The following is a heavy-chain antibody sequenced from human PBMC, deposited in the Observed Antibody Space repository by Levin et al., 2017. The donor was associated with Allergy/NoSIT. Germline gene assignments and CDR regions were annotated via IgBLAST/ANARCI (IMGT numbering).Heavy chain of an antibody. V-gene: IGHV3-48*02. CDR3: ARDFPESGSPDY. CDR1: GFSFSSYN. J-gene: IGHJ4*02. CDR2: ITGSSSTI. Sequence: PGGSLRLSCVGSGFSFSSYNLNWVRQAPGKGLEWVSYITGSSSTIFYSDSVKGRFTISRDNAKNSLYLQMTSLRDEDTAAYYCARDFPESGSPDYWGQGTLVTVSS. D-gene: IGHD3-10*01.